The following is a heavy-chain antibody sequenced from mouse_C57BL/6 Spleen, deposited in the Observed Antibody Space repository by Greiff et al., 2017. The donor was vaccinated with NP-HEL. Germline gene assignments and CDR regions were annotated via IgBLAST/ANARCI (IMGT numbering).Heavy chain of an antibody. D-gene: IGHD2-3*01. CDR3: ARGGYYFHYFDY. CDR2: IDPSDSET. CDR1: GYTFTSYW. V-gene: IGHV1-52*01. J-gene: IGHJ2*01. Sequence: QVHVKQPGAELVRPGSSVKLSCKASGYTFTSYWMHWVKQRPIQGLEWIGNIDPSDSETHYNQKFKDKATLTVDKSSSTAYMQLSSLTSEDSAVYYCARGGYYFHYFDYWGQGTTLTVSS.